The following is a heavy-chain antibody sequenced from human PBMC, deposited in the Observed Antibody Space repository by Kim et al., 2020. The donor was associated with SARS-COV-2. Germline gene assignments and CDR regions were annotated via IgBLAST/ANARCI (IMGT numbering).Heavy chain of an antibody. CDR1: GYNFATYW. V-gene: IGHV5-51*01. CDR2: IYPADSDS. D-gene: IGHD5-12*01. J-gene: IGHJ5*02. CDR3: TRQYSYSVFEQGFDP. Sequence: GESLKISCEGFGYNFATYWLAWVRQVPGKGLGWMGIIYPADSDSRYSPSFQGQVSFSADKSINTAYLQWSSLKASDTAVYYCTRQYSYSVFEQGFDPWGQGTLGTVSS.